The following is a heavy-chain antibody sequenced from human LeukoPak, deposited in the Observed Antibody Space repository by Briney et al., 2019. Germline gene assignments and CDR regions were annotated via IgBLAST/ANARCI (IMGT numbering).Heavy chain of an antibody. D-gene: IGHD2-2*01. Sequence: GSLRLSFIASGXTFSLYAMHWVRQAPGKGLEYVSAISSSDGSTYYADSVKGRFTISRDNSKNTLYLQMGSLRPEDMGVCYCVREERGQAMDYWGQGTLVTVSS. CDR2: ISSSDGST. CDR3: VREERGQAMDY. V-gene: IGHV3-64*02. J-gene: IGHJ4*02. CDR1: GXTFSLYA.